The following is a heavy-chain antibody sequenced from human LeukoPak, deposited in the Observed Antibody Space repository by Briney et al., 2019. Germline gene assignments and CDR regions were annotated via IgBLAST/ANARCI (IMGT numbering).Heavy chain of an antibody. Sequence: ASVKVSCKASGYTFTSYYMHWVRQAPGQGLEWMGIINPSGGSTSYAQKFQGRVTMTRDMSTSTAYMELSSLRSEDTAVYYCARVVTPRYCSTPICYWKGWFDPWGQGTLVTVSS. CDR3: ARVVTPRYCSTPICYWKGWFDP. D-gene: IGHD2-2*01. CDR2: INPSGGST. CDR1: GYTFTSYY. V-gene: IGHV1-46*01. J-gene: IGHJ5*02.